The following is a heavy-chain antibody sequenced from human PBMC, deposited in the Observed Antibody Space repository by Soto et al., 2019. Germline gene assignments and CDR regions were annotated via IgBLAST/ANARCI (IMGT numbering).Heavy chain of an antibody. Sequence: PSETLCLTCTVAGGSISAYSWSWVRKHPGKGLEWIGNIHYNGNTKYNPSLKSRVTMSVDTSKNQFSLKLISVTAADTAKYFCAREGNLGRWLQPLDFWGQGTLVTVSS. D-gene: IGHD5-12*01. V-gene: IGHV4-59*01. J-gene: IGHJ4*02. CDR1: GGSISAYS. CDR2: IHYNGNT. CDR3: AREGNLGRWLQPLDF.